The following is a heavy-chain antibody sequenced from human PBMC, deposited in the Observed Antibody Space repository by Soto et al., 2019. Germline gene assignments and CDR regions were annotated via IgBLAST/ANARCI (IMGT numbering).Heavy chain of an antibody. D-gene: IGHD5-18*01. CDR2: ISASSSI. Sequence: GGSLKPACAAYGLPFSSHNMNWVRQVPGKGREWFASISASSSIYYADSMKGRFTISRDNAKNSLYLHMNDLRAEDTAVYYCARDDGGYRYGRRQYHFDSWGQGTLVTVSS. CDR3: ARDDGGYRYGRRQYHFDS. CDR1: GLPFSSHN. V-gene: IGHV3-21*01. J-gene: IGHJ4*02.